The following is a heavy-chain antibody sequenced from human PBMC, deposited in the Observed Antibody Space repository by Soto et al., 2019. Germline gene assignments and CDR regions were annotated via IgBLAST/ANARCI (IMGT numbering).Heavy chain of an antibody. D-gene: IGHD2-2*01. J-gene: IGHJ6*02. CDR1: GGSISGYY. CDR2: IYTSGST. CDR3: ARGDIVXVPAATGLYYYYYGMDV. V-gene: IGHV4-4*07. Sequence: SGTLSLTCTVSGGSISGYYWSWIRQPAGKGLEWIGRIYTSGSTNYNPSLKSRVTMSVDTSKNQFSLKLSSVTAADTAVYYCARGDIVXVPAATGLYYYYYGMDVWGQGTTVTVSS.